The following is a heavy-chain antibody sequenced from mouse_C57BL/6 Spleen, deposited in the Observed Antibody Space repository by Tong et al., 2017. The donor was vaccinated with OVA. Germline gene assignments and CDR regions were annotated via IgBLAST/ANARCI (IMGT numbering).Heavy chain of an antibody. CDR1: GFTFSDYY. J-gene: IGHJ2*01. CDR2: ISNGGGST. CDR3: ARLRSFDY. V-gene: IGHV5-12*01. D-gene: IGHD1-1*01. Sequence: EVQLQESGGGLVQPGGSLKLSCAASGFTFSDYYMYWVRQTPEKRLEWVAYISNGGGSTYYPDTVKGRFTISRDNAKNNLYLQMSHLKSEDTAMYYCARLRSFDYWGQGTTLTVSS.